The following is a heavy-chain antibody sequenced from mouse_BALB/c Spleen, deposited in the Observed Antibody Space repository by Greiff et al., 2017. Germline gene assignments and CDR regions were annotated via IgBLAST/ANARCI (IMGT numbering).Heavy chain of an antibody. Sequence: QVQLQQSGPELVKPGASVRISCKASGYTFTSYYIHWVKQRPGQGLEWIGWIYPGNVNTKYNEKFKGKATLTADKSSSTAYMQLSSLTSEDSAVYFCARFYYGYYWYFDVWGAGTTVTVSS. CDR2: IYPGNVNT. CDR3: ARFYYGYYWYFDV. CDR1: GYTFTSYY. J-gene: IGHJ1*01. V-gene: IGHV1S56*01. D-gene: IGHD1-2*01.